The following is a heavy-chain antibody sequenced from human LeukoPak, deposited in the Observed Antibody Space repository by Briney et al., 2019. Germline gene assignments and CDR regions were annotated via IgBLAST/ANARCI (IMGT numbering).Heavy chain of an antibody. CDR2: ISDRGGST. Sequence: GGSLRLSCAVSGITLSNYGMSWVRQAPGKGLEWVAGISDRGGSTNYADSVKGRFTISRDNSKNTLYLQMNSLRAEDTAVYYCAKWLVVPAAMPRFDYWGQGTLVTVSS. D-gene: IGHD2-2*01. J-gene: IGHJ4*02. V-gene: IGHV3-23*01. CDR3: AKWLVVPAAMPRFDY. CDR1: GITLSNYG.